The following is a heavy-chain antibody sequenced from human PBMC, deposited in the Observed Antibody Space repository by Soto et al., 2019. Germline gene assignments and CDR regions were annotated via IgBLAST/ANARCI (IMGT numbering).Heavy chain of an antibody. J-gene: IGHJ4*02. CDR1: GFTFSSYA. D-gene: IGHD5-12*01. CDR3: AKTYVQTRDGYNDFDY. Sequence: EVQLLESGGGLVQPGGSLRLSCAASGFTFSSYAMSWVRQAPGKGLEWVSAISGSGGSTYYADSVKGRFTISRDNSKNTLYLQMNSLRAEDTAVYYCAKTYVQTRDGYNDFDYWGQGTLVTVSS. CDR2: ISGSGGST. V-gene: IGHV3-23*01.